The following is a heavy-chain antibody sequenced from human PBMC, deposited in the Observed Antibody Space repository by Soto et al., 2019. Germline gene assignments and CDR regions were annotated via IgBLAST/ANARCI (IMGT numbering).Heavy chain of an antibody. Sequence: GGSLRLSCAASGFTVSSNYMSWVRQAPGKGLEWVSVIYSGGSTYYADSVKGRFTISRHNSKNTLYLQMNSLRAGDTAVYYCARDGWFGELYYMDVWGKGTTVTVSS. CDR1: GFTVSSNY. D-gene: IGHD3-10*01. J-gene: IGHJ6*03. CDR3: ARDGWFGELYYMDV. CDR2: IYSGGST. V-gene: IGHV3-53*04.